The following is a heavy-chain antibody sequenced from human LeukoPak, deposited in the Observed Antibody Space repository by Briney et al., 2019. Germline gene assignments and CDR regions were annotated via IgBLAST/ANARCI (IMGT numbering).Heavy chain of an antibody. D-gene: IGHD2-21*02. J-gene: IGHJ6*03. Sequence: ASVKVSCKASGGTFSSYAISWVRQAPGQGLEWMGGIIPIFGTANYAQKFQGRVTITADKSTSTAYMELSSLRSEDTAVYYCARTSCGGDCYEDYYYYYYMDVWGKGTTVTVSS. CDR2: IIPIFGTA. CDR3: ARTSCGGDCYEDYYYYYYMDV. V-gene: IGHV1-69*06. CDR1: GGTFSSYA.